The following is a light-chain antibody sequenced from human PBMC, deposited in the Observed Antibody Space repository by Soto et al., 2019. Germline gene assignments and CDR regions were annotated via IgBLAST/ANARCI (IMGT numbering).Light chain of an antibody. Sequence: EIVLTQSPATLSLSPGERATLSCRASQSIIVYLAWYQQKPGQAPRLLIYDASNRATGIPARFTGSGSGTDFTLTISRLEPEDFAVYYCQQYGSSPWGFGQGTKVDIK. V-gene: IGKV3-20*01. CDR2: DAS. J-gene: IGKJ1*01. CDR3: QQYGSSPWG. CDR1: QSIIVY.